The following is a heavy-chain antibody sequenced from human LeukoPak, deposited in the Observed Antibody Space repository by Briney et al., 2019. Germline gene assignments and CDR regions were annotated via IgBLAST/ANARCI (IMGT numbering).Heavy chain of an antibody. V-gene: IGHV3-7*03. CDR1: GFTFSSYW. Sequence: GGSLRLSCAASGFTFSSYWMSLVRQAPGKGLEWVANIKQDGSEKYYVDSVKGRFTISRDNAKNSLYLQMNSLRAEDTALYYCARALPGSGSYAVLDYWGQGTLVTVSS. CDR3: ARALPGSGSYAVLDY. J-gene: IGHJ4*02. CDR2: IKQDGSEK. D-gene: IGHD1-26*01.